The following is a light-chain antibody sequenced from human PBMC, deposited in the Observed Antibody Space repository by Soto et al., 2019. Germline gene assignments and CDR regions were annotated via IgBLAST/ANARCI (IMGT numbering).Light chain of an antibody. J-gene: IGLJ3*02. Sequence: QSVLTQPASMSGSPGQSITISCTGTSGDVGTYSLVSWYQQHPGKAPKLIIYGVDKRPSGVSDRFSGSKSGNGASLTISGLQAEDEAVYYCCSYAATITWVFGGGTKHTVL. CDR1: SGDVGTYSL. CDR3: CSYAATITWV. V-gene: IGLV2-23*02. CDR2: GVD.